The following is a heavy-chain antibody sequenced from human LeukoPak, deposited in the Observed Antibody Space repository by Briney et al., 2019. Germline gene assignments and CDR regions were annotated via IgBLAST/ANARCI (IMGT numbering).Heavy chain of an antibody. J-gene: IGHJ6*02. CDR1: GFTFSSYA. CDR2: ISYDGSNK. Sequence: GGSLRLSCAASGFTFSSYAMHWVRQAPGKGLEWVAVISYDGSNKYYADSVKGRFTISRDNSKNTLYLQMNSLRAEDTAVYYCARDPRLYSSSWQYYYYYNMDFWGQGTTVTVSS. V-gene: IGHV3-30-3*01. D-gene: IGHD6-13*01. CDR3: ARDPRLYSSSWQYYYYYNMDF.